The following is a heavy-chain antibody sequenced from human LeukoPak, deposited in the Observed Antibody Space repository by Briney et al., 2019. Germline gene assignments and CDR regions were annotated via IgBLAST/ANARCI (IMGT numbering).Heavy chain of an antibody. J-gene: IGHJ6*02. Sequence: GGSLRLSCAASGFTFSSYGMHWVRQAPGKGLEWVAVIWSDGSNKYYADSVKGRFTISRDNSKKTLYLQMNSLRAEDTAVYYCARDLDYYDSSGYYWSRYYGMDVWGQGTTVTVSS. CDR3: ARDLDYYDSSGYYWSRYYGMDV. CDR1: GFTFSSYG. D-gene: IGHD3-22*01. V-gene: IGHV3-33*01. CDR2: IWSDGSNK.